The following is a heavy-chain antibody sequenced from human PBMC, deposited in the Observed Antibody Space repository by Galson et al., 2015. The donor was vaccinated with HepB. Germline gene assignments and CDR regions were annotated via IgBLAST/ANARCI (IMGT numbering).Heavy chain of an antibody. D-gene: IGHD3-9*01. J-gene: IGHJ4*02. Sequence: SLRLSCAVSGFTFSTYATTWVRQAPGKGLEWVSSISAGSTNTYYADSVKGRFTISRDNSKNTLYLQMSNLRAEDTAIYYCAKLLIAGGEFDYWGQGTLVTVSS. CDR3: AKLLIAGGEFDY. CDR1: GFTFSTYA. V-gene: IGHV3-23*01. CDR2: ISAGSTNT.